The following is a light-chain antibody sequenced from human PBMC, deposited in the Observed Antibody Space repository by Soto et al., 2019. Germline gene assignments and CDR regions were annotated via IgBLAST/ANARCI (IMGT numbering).Light chain of an antibody. CDR2: KAS. CDR3: QQYDSYSYT. V-gene: IGKV1-5*03. Sequence: DIQMTQSPSTVSASVRDRVTITCRASQSISNWLAWYQQKPGEAPKLLIYKASTLDSGVPSRFSGSGSGTEFNLTISSLQPDDFATYYCQQYDSYSYTFGQGTKLEIK. CDR1: QSISNW. J-gene: IGKJ2*01.